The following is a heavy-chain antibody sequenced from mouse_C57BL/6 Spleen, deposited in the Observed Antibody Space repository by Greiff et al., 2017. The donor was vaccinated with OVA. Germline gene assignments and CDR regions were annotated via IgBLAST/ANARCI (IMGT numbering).Heavy chain of an antibody. CDR3: ARSGLRRNYFDY. V-gene: IGHV1-42*01. D-gene: IGHD2-4*01. CDR2: INPSTGGT. Sequence: EVQLQQSGPELVKPGASVKISCKASGYSFTGYYMTWVKQSPEKSLEWIGEINPSTGGTTYNQKFKAKATLTVDKSSSTAYMQLKSLTSEDSAVYYCARSGLRRNYFDYWGQGTTLTVSS. J-gene: IGHJ2*01. CDR1: GYSFTGYY.